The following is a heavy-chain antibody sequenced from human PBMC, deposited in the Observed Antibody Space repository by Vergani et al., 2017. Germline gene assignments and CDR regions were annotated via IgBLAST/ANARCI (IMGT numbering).Heavy chain of an antibody. CDR1: GGSISSGVYY. Sequence: QVQLQESGPGLVKPSQTLSLTCPVSGGSISSGVYYWSWIRQHPGKGLEWIGYIYYSGSTYYNPSLKSRVTISVDTSKNQFSLKLSSVTAADTAVYYCARAPMVRGVIRFDPWGQGTLVTVSS. V-gene: IGHV4-31*03. J-gene: IGHJ5*02. D-gene: IGHD3-10*01. CDR2: IYYSGST. CDR3: ARAPMVRGVIRFDP.